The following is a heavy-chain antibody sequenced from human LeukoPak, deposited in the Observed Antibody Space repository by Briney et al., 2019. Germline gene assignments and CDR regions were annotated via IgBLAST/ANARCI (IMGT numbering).Heavy chain of an antibody. Sequence: PGGSLRLSCAASGFTVSSYWMHWVRQVPGKGLVWVSRMNVEGSVTSYADFVKDRFTISRDIAKNTLYLQMNTLTAVDTAVYYCARDFGGNSDFWGQGTLVTVSS. CDR2: MNVEGSVT. V-gene: IGHV3-74*01. CDR3: ARDFGGNSDF. D-gene: IGHD4-23*01. J-gene: IGHJ4*02. CDR1: GFTVSSYW.